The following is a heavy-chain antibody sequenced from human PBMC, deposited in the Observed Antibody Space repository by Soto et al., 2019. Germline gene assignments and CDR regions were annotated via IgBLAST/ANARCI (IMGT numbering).Heavy chain of an antibody. CDR2: IIPILGIA. V-gene: IGHV1-69*08. CDR3: AREPLGCGGDCYSADY. Sequence: QVQLVQSGAEVKKPGSSVKVSCKASGGTFSSYTISWVRQAPGQGLEWMGRIIPILGIANYAQKFQGRVTITADKSTITAYMELSSLRSEDTAVYYCAREPLGCGGDCYSADYWGQGTLVTVSS. J-gene: IGHJ4*02. CDR1: GGTFSSYT. D-gene: IGHD2-21*02.